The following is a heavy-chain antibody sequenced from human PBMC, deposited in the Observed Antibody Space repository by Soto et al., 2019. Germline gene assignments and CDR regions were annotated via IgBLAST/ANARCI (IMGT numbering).Heavy chain of an antibody. CDR2: IYRTGST. CDR3: GSRATGNRADY. Sequence: SETLSLPCAVSGGSFTSNNWWTWVRKPPGQGLEWIGEIYRTGSTNYNPSLKSRVTISLDKSANQFSLKVTSLTAADTAVYYCGSRATGNRADYWGQGNLVTVSS. J-gene: IGHJ4*02. V-gene: IGHV4-4*02. CDR1: GGSFTSNNW.